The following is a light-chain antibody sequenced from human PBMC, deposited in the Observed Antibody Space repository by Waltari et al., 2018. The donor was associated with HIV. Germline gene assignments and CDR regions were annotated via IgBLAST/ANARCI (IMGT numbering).Light chain of an antibody. CDR1: NSNIGINY. Sequence: QSVLPQPPSASGTPGQRVTIYCSGSNSNIGINYVYWYQQPPGTAPKLLIYWDNQRPSGVPGRFSGSKSGTSASLAISGLRSEDEADYYCAAWDDSLSGRVFGGGTNLTVL. CDR2: WDN. V-gene: IGLV1-47*01. CDR3: AAWDDSLSGRV. J-gene: IGLJ3*02.